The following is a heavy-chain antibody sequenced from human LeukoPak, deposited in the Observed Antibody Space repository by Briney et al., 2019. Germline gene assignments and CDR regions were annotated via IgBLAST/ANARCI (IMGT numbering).Heavy chain of an antibody. V-gene: IGHV1-8*01. J-gene: IGHJ4*02. CDR1: GYTFSNFD. CDR2: MNPVTSNA. D-gene: IGHD2-2*01. Sequence: ASVKVSCKASGYTFSNFDINWVRQAPGQGPEWMGWMNPVTSNAGSAQKFQGRVTLTRDMSISTAYMELSSLTFDDTAFYYCARAPMGTAALYWGQGTLITVSS. CDR3: ARAPMGTAALY.